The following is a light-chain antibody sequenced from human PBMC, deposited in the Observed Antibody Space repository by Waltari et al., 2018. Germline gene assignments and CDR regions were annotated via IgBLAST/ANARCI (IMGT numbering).Light chain of an antibody. Sequence: IVVTQSPLPLPVTPGEPASISCSSSQSLLHSTGCNYLDWYLQKPGQSPQLLIYLGSNRASGVPDRFSGSGSGTDFTLKISRVEAEDVGVYYCMQSLRALWTFGQGP. CDR2: LGS. CDR1: QSLLHSTGCNY. J-gene: IGKJ1*01. V-gene: IGKV2-28*01. CDR3: MQSLRALWT.